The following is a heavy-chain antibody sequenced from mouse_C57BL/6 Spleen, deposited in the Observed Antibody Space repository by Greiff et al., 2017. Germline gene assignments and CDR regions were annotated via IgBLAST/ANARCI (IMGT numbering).Heavy chain of an antibody. Sequence: VQLQESGPGMVKPSQSLSLTCTVTGYSITSGYDWHWIRHFPGNKLEWMGYISYSGSTNYNPSLKSRISITHDTSKNHFFLKLNSVTTEDTATYYCARDRYYGSSYDWYFDVWGTGTTVTVSS. V-gene: IGHV3-1*01. CDR3: ARDRYYGSSYDWYFDV. J-gene: IGHJ1*03. CDR2: ISYSGST. CDR1: GYSITSGYD. D-gene: IGHD1-1*01.